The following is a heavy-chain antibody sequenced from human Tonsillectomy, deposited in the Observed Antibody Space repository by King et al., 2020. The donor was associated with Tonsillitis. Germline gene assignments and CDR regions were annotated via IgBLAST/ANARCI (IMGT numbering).Heavy chain of an antibody. CDR2: IYHSGST. Sequence: QLQESGPGLVKPSETLSLTCTVSGGSVSSGNYYWSWIRQPPGKGLEWVGNIYHSGSTNYNPSLKSRVTISVDTSKNQFSLKLRSATGADTAVYYCAIVPAVPVTMPPYYYYRMDVWGQGTTVTVSS. CDR3: AIVPAVPVTMPPYYYYRMDV. J-gene: IGHJ6*02. CDR1: GGSVSSGNYY. D-gene: IGHD2-2*01. V-gene: IGHV4-61*01.